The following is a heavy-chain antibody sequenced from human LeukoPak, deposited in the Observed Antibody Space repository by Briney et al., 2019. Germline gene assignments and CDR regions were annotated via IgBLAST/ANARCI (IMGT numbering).Heavy chain of an antibody. D-gene: IGHD6-19*01. CDR3: AGDSSGWRRGY. CDR1: GFTFSSYA. CDR2: ISGSGGSA. Sequence: GGSLRLSCAASGFTFSSYAMSWVRQAPGKGLEWVSAISGSGGSAYYADSVKGRFTISRDNSKNTLDLQMNSLRAEDTAVYYCAGDSSGWRRGYWGQGTLVTVSS. V-gene: IGHV3-23*01. J-gene: IGHJ4*02.